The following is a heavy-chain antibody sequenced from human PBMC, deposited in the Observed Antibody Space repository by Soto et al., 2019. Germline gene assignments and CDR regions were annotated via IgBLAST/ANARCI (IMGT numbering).Heavy chain of an antibody. V-gene: IGHV1-2*04. CDR1: GYTFTGYY. CDR3: ARDSGGDEEQESGYYGMDV. J-gene: IGHJ6*02. D-gene: IGHD3-16*01. Sequence: ASVKVSCKDSGYTFTGYYMHWVRQAPGQGLEWMGWINPNSGGTNYAQKFQGWVTMTRDTSISTAYMELSRLRSDDTAVYYCARDSGGDEEQESGYYGMDVWGQGTTVTVSS. CDR2: INPNSGGT.